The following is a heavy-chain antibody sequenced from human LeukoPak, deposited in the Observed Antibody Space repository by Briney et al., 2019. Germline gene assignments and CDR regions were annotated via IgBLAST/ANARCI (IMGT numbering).Heavy chain of an antibody. Sequence: SETLSLTCAVYGGSFSGYYWSWVRQPPGKGLEWIGEINHSGSTNYNPSLKSRVTISVDTSKNQFSLKLSSVTTADVAVYYCARGRYCSSTSCYDFQHWGQGTLVTVSS. V-gene: IGHV4-34*01. CDR3: ARGRYCSSTSCYDFQH. J-gene: IGHJ1*01. CDR2: INHSGST. D-gene: IGHD2-2*01. CDR1: GGSFSGYY.